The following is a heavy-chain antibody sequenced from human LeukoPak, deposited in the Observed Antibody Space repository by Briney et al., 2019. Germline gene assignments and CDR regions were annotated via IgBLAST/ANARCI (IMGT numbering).Heavy chain of an antibody. CDR1: GGSISSYY. J-gene: IGHJ6*02. CDR2: IYYSGST. D-gene: IGHD4-17*01. Sequence: PSETLSLTCTVSGGSISSYYWSWIRQPPGKGLEWIGYIYYSGSTNYNPSLKSRVTISVDTSKNQFSLKLSSVTAADTAVYYCARHHYGVNGLDVWGQGTTVSVSS. CDR3: ARHHYGVNGLDV. V-gene: IGHV4-59*08.